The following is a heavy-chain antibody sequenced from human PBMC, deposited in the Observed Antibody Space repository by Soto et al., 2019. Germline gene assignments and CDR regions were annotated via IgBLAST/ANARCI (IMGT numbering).Heavy chain of an antibody. CDR2: ISSSGSTI. CDR1: GFTFSSYE. J-gene: IGHJ6*02. Sequence: GGSLRLSCAASGFTFSSYEMNWVRQAPGKGLEWVSYISSSGSTIYYADSVKGRFTISRDNAKNSLYLQMNSLRAEDTAVYYCARVGAPGYGMDVWGQGTTVTVSS. V-gene: IGHV3-48*03. D-gene: IGHD1-26*01. CDR3: ARVGAPGYGMDV.